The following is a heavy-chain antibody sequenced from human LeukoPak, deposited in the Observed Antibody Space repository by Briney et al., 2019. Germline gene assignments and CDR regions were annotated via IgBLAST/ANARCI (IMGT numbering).Heavy chain of an antibody. V-gene: IGHV4-34*01. Sequence: PSETLSLTCAVYGGSFSGYYWSWIRQPPGKGLEWIGEINHSGSTNYNPSLKSRVTISVDTSKNQFSLKLSSVTAADTAVYYCARQNYGDYHFDYWGQGTLVTVSS. CDR3: ARQNYGDYHFDY. CDR1: GGSFSGYY. J-gene: IGHJ4*02. CDR2: INHSGST. D-gene: IGHD4-17*01.